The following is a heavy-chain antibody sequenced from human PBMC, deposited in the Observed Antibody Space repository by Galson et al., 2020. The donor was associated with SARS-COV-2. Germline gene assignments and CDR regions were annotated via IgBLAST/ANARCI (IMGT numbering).Heavy chain of an antibody. J-gene: IGHJ4*02. CDR3: ARSSSGYYPFDY. CDR2: ISYDVSNK. V-gene: IGHV3-30-3*01. Sequence: GGSLRLSCAASGFTFSSYAMHWVRQAPGKGLEWVAVISYDVSNKYYADSVKGRFTISRDNSKNTLYLQMNSLRAEDTAVYYCARSSSGYYPFDYWGQGTLVTVSS. CDR1: GFTFSSYA. D-gene: IGHD3-22*01.